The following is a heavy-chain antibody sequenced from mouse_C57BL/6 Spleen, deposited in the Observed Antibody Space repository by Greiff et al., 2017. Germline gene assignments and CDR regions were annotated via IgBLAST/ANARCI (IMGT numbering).Heavy chain of an antibody. D-gene: IGHD1-1*01. Sequence: VKLEESGPGLVEPSHSLSITCTVSGFSLTSYGVHWVRQPPGKGLEWLVVIWSDGSTTYNTALKSRLSISKDNSKCQVVIKMNSIQTDDTALYYCARHGNYYGSWYFDVWGTGTTVTVAS. CDR2: IWSDGST. CDR3: ARHGNYYGSWYFDV. J-gene: IGHJ1*03. CDR1: GFSLTSYG. V-gene: IGHV2-6-1*01.